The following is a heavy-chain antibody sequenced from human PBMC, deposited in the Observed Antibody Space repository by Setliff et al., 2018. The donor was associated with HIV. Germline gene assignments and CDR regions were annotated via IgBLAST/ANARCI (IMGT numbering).Heavy chain of an antibody. D-gene: IGHD3-10*01. CDR2: INEDGTEK. Sequence: LSLSCAASGFTFRNYWMSWVRQAPGKGLEWVANINEDGTEKYYLDSVKGRFTISRDNAKNSLFLQMKSLRAEDTGVYYCARDFYGSGSPPCGYWGQGTLVTVSS. CDR1: GFTFRNYW. V-gene: IGHV3-7*01. J-gene: IGHJ4*02. CDR3: ARDFYGSGSPPCGY.